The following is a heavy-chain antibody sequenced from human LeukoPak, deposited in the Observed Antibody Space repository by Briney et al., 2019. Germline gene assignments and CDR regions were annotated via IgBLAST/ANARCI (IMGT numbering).Heavy chain of an antibody. J-gene: IGHJ3*02. D-gene: IGHD3-3*01. CDR2: ISSSSSYI. Sequence: GGSLRLSCAASGFTFSSYSMTWVRQAPGKGLEWVSSISSSSSYIYYADSVKGRFTISRDNAKNSLYLQMNSLRAEDTAVYYCARVKYYDFWSGYYSSGISAFDIWGQGTMVTVSS. CDR1: GFTFSSYS. V-gene: IGHV3-21*01. CDR3: ARVKYYDFWSGYYSSGISAFDI.